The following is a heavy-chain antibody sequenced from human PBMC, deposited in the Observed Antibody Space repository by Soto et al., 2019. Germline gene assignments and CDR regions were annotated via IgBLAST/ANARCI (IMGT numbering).Heavy chain of an antibody. V-gene: IGHV4-39*01. CDR1: GGSISGSLYY. CDR3: AKPASGTYRFDS. J-gene: IGHJ4*02. D-gene: IGHD6-19*01. Sequence: KPSETLSLTCTVSGGSISGSLYYWGWIRQSPEKGLEWIGGIYYSGSTYYNPSLASRVTISVDTSKNRFSLKLSSVTAADTAIYYCAKPASGTYRFDSWGRGTLVTVSS. CDR2: IYYSGST.